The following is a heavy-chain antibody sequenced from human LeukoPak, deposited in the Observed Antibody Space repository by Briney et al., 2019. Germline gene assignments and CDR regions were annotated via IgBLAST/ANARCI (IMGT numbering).Heavy chain of an antibody. CDR2: IYYSGST. J-gene: IGHJ3*02. D-gene: IGHD3-22*01. CDR3: ARYSDSIDAFDI. Sequence: SETLSLTCTVSGGSISSYYWSWIRQPPGKGLEWIGYIYYSGSTNYNPSLKSRVTISVDTSKNQFSLKLSSVTAADTAVYYCARYSDSIDAFDIWGQGTMVTVSP. CDR1: GGSISSYY. V-gene: IGHV4-59*01.